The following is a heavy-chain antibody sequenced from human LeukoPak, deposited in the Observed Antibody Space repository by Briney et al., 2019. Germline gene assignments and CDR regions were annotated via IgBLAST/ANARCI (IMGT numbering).Heavy chain of an antibody. CDR2: IKPDGTTK. J-gene: IGHJ4*02. V-gene: IGHV3-7*01. Sequence: GGSLRLSCAASGFPFSSYSMTWVRQAPGKGLEWVANIKPDGTTKFYVDSVEGRFTISRDNARYSLFLQMNSLRVEDTAVYYCVRENQLRCWGQGTLVSVSS. CDR3: VRENQLRC. CDR1: GFPFSSYS. D-gene: IGHD5-12*01.